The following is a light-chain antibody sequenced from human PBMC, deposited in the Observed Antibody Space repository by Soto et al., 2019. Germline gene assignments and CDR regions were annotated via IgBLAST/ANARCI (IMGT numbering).Light chain of an antibody. J-gene: IGKJ1*01. CDR2: AAS. CDR3: LQDYTYFTWT. Sequence: AIQLTQSPSSLSASVGDRVTITCRASQDIRNDLGWYQQTPGKAPKLXXYAASTLQSGVPSRFSGSGSGTDLTLTISSLQPEDFATYYCLQDYTYFTWTFGQGTKVDIK. CDR1: QDIRND. V-gene: IGKV1-6*01.